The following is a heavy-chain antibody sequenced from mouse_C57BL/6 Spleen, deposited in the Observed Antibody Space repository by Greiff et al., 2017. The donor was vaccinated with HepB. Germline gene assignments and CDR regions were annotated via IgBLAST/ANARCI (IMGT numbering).Heavy chain of an antibody. CDR1: GYAFSSSW. Sequence: VQLHQSGPELVKPGASVKISCKASGYAFSSSWMNWVKQRPGKGLEWIGRIYPGDGDTNYNGKFKGKATLTADKSSSTAYMQLSSLTSEDSAVYFCAREEALLRYDYWGQGTTLTVSS. CDR3: AREEALLRYDY. D-gene: IGHD1-1*01. V-gene: IGHV1-82*01. J-gene: IGHJ2*01. CDR2: IYPGDGDT.